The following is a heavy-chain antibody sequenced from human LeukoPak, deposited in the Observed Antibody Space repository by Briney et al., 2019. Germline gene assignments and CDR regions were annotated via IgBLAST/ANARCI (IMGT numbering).Heavy chain of an antibody. D-gene: IGHD6-13*01. V-gene: IGHV3-30*04. Sequence: PGRSLRLLCSPSGFTFSSYALHWVRQAPGKGLEWVAVISYDGSNKYYADSVKGRFTISRDNSKNTLYLQMNSLRAEDTAVYYCARGSPGGSSWPDYSRQGTLVTVSS. CDR2: ISYDGSNK. CDR3: ARGSPGGSSWPDY. CDR1: GFTFSSYA. J-gene: IGHJ4*02.